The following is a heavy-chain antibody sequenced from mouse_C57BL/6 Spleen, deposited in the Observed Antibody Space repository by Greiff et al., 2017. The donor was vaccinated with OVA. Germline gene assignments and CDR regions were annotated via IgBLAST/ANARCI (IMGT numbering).Heavy chain of an antibody. CDR3: AKMVERGGAMDY. D-gene: IGHD2-3*01. V-gene: IGHV5-17*01. J-gene: IGHJ4*01. CDR2: ISSGSSTI. CDR1: GFTFSDYG. Sequence: EVKLVESGGGLVKPGGSLKLSCAASGFTFSDYGMHWVRQAPEKGLEWVAYISSGSSTIYYADTVKGRFTISRDNATNTLFLQMTSLRSEDTAVYYCAKMVERGGAMDYWGQGTSVTVSS.